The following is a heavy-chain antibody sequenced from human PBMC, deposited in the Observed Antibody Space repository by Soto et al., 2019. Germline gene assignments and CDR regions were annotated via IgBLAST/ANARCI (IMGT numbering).Heavy chain of an antibody. D-gene: IGHD3-3*01. Sequence: GGSLRLSCAASGFTFSSYWMHWVRQAPGKGLVWVSRINSDGSSTSYADSVKGRFTISRDNAKNTLYLQMNSLRAGDTAVYYCARVSGYYDFWSGYGYYYGMDVWGQGTTVTVSS. CDR1: GFTFSSYW. CDR3: ARVSGYYDFWSGYGYYYGMDV. CDR2: INSDGSST. V-gene: IGHV3-74*01. J-gene: IGHJ6*02.